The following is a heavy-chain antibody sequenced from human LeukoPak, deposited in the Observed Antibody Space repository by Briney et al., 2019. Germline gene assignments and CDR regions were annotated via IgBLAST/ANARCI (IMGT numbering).Heavy chain of an antibody. J-gene: IGHJ3*02. CDR1: GFTFSNYW. CDR2: IKSDGNIT. Sequence: PGGPLRLSCAASGFTFSNYWMYWVRQARGMGLVWVTQIKSDGNITNYADSVNARFSISRDNAKNTLYLQMNSLRAEDTAVYYCARDLKGPVNDVFDMWGQGTMVTVSS. CDR3: ARDLKGPVNDVFDM. V-gene: IGHV3-74*01. D-gene: IGHD4-23*01.